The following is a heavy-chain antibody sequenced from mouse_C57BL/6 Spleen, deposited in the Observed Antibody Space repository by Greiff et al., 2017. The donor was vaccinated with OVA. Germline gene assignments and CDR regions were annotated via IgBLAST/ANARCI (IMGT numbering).Heavy chain of an antibody. D-gene: IGHD2-5*01. CDR1: GYTFTSYW. J-gene: IGHJ2*01. CDR2: IDPSESYT. V-gene: IGHV1-50*01. Sequence: VQLQQPGAELVKPGASVKLSCKASGYTFTSYWMQWVKQRPGQGLEWIGEIDPSESYTNYNQKFKGKATLTVDTSSSTAYMQLSSLTSEDSAVYYCARGYYSNYGDYWGQGTTLTVSS. CDR3: ARGYYSNYGDY.